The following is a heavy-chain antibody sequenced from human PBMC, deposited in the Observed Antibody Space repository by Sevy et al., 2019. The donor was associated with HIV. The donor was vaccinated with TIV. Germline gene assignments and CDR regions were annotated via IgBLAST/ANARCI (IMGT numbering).Heavy chain of an antibody. Sequence: GGSLRLSCAASGFSFSTYAMTWVRQAPGKGLEWVSGISGSGTSTYYTDSVKGRFTISRVNSKNTVYLQMNNLRAEDTAGYYCGKVAIFGVGGFYYYWGQGTLVTVSS. J-gene: IGHJ4*02. CDR2: ISGSGTST. D-gene: IGHD3-3*01. CDR1: GFSFSTYA. CDR3: GKVAIFGVGGFYYY. V-gene: IGHV3-23*01.